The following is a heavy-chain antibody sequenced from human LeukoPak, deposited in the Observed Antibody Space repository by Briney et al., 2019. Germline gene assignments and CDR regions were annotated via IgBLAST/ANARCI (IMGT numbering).Heavy chain of an antibody. CDR1: GFTFSSYS. Sequence: GGSLRLSCAASGFTFSSYSMNWVRQAPGKGLEWVSSISSSSSYIYYADSVKGRFTISRDNAKNLLYLQMNSLRAEDTAVYYCARDDWILNDAFDIWGQGTMVTVSS. J-gene: IGHJ3*02. V-gene: IGHV3-21*01. CDR2: ISSSSSYI. CDR3: ARDDWILNDAFDI. D-gene: IGHD3-9*01.